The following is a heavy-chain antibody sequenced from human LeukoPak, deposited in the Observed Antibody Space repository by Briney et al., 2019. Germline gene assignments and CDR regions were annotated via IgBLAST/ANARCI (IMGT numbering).Heavy chain of an antibody. CDR2: INPDDGGT. D-gene: IGHD2-2*01. CDR3: TREARVGNWFDP. CDR1: GYTFTDYY. Sequence: ASVKVSCRASGYTFTDYYIHWVRQAPGQGLEWMGWINPDDGGTNYAQKFQGRVTMTRDTSIRTVYMDLSRLRSDDTAVFYCTREARVGNWFDPWGQGTQVTVSS. J-gene: IGHJ5*02. V-gene: IGHV1-2*02.